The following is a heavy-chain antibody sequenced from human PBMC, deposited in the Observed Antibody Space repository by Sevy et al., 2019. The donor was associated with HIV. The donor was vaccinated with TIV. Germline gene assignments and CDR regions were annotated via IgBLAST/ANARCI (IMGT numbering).Heavy chain of an antibody. CDR2: ISGSGSYI. Sequence: GGSLRLSCAASGFAFSTYSMNWVRQAPGKGLEWVSSISGSGSYIYYADSVQGRVAISRDNAKSSLYLQMNSLRAEDTAVYYCVREAANVRYFDYWGQGTLVTISS. J-gene: IGHJ4*02. V-gene: IGHV3-21*01. D-gene: IGHD3-10*02. CDR1: GFAFSTYS. CDR3: VREAANVRYFDY.